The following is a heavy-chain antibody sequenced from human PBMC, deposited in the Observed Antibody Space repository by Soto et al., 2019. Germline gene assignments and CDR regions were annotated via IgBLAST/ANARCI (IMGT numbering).Heavy chain of an antibody. D-gene: IGHD2-21*01. CDR2: MNPNSGNT. V-gene: IGHV1-8*01. Sequence: ASVKVSCKASGYTFTSYDINWVRQATGQGLEWMGWMNPNSGNTGYAQKFQVRVTMTRNTSISTAYMELSSLRSEDTAVYYCARVPLPYRRRGFDPWGQGTLVTASS. CDR1: GYTFTSYD. CDR3: ARVPLPYRRRGFDP. J-gene: IGHJ5*02.